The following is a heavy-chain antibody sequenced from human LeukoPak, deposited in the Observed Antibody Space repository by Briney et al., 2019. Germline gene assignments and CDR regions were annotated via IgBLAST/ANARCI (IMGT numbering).Heavy chain of an antibody. Sequence: GGSLRLSCAASGFTFSSYGMHWVRQAPGKGLEWVAFIRYDGSNKYYADSVKGRFTISRDNSKNTLYLQMNSLRAEDTAVYYCAKLGSSTGVALDYWGQGTLVTVSS. CDR2: IRYDGSNK. CDR1: GFTFSSYG. CDR3: AKLGSSTGVALDY. J-gene: IGHJ4*02. V-gene: IGHV3-30*02. D-gene: IGHD4-23*01.